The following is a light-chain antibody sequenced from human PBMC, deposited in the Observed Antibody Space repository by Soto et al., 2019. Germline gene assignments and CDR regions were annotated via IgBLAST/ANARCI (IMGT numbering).Light chain of an antibody. J-gene: IGKJ4*01. CDR2: GAS. V-gene: IGKV1D-12*01. Sequence: DIQMTQSPSFVSASIGDRVTITCRASQNISFWLAWSQQKPGKAPKSLIRGASSLQPGVPSRFSGSGSGTDFTLTITSLQPEDFATYYCPQSHSFPLTFGGGTKVDI. CDR1: QNISFW. CDR3: PQSHSFPLT.